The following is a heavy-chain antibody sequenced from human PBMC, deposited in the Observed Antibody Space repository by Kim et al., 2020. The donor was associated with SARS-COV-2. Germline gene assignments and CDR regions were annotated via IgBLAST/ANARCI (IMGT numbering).Heavy chain of an antibody. CDR3: ARPLRLGDYSDNSGYYIDAFDI. Sequence: GGSLRLSCAASGFTFSTYTMHWVRQAPGKGLEWVAVISDDGSNKYYSDSVKGRFTISRDNSHYTLYLQMDSLGREDTAVYYCARPLRLGDYSDNSGYYIDAFDIWGQGAMVTVSS. D-gene: IGHD3-22*01. V-gene: IGHV3-30*01. CDR1: GFTFSTYT. J-gene: IGHJ3*02. CDR2: ISDDGSNK.